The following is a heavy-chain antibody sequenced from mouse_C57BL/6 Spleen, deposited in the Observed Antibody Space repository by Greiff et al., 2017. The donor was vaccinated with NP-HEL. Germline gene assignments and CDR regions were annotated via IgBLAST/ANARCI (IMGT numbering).Heavy chain of an antibody. CDR2: IYPGSGST. CDR3: ARVDWYFDV. J-gene: IGHJ1*03. D-gene: IGHD1-1*01. V-gene: IGHV1-55*01. Sequence: VQLQQPGAELVKPGASVKMSCKASGYPFTSYWITWVKQRPGQGLEWIGDIYPGSGSTNYNEKFKSKATLTVDPSSSTAYMQLSSLTSDDSAVYYCARVDWYFDVWGTGTTVTVSS. CDR1: GYPFTSYW.